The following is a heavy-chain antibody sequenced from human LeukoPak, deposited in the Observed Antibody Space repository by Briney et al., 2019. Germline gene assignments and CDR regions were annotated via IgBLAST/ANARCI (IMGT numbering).Heavy chain of an antibody. CDR3: AKDPLPTTVTPFNY. V-gene: IGHV3-21*04. CDR1: GFTFSDYY. J-gene: IGHJ4*02. D-gene: IGHD4-17*01. CDR2: ISSSSSYI. Sequence: RGSLRLSCAASGFTFSDYYMNWVRQAPGKGLECVSSISSSSSYIYYADSVKGRFTISRDNAKNSLYLQMNSLRAEDTAVYYCAKDPLPTTVTPFNYWGQGTLVTVSS.